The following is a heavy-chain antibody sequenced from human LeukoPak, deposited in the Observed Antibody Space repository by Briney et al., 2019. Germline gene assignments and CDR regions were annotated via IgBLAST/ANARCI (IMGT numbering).Heavy chain of an antibody. CDR3: ARQIGWKTEYFQH. Sequence: PSETLSLTCTVSGGSLSSSSYYWGWIRQPPGKGLEWIGSIYYSGSTYYNPSLKSRVTISVDTSKNQFSLKLSSVTAADTAVYYCARQIGWKTEYFQHWGQGTLVTVSS. V-gene: IGHV4-39*01. J-gene: IGHJ1*01. D-gene: IGHD1-1*01. CDR2: IYYSGST. CDR1: GGSLSSSSYY.